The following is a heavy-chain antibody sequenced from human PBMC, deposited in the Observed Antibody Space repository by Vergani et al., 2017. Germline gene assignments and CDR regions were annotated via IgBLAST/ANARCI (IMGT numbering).Heavy chain of an antibody. CDR3: GRGSDNYN. D-gene: IGHD5-24*01. Sequence: EVQLLQSEGAVVQPGGSLRLSCVASGFTFSRHAMIWVRQGHGQGLEWFSSIKNTGDSTHYADSVKGRFTISRDNSKNTLYLQMNSLGFEDTAVYYCGRGSDNYNWGQGTLVTFSS. V-gene: IGHV3-23*01. CDR1: GFTFSRHA. CDR2: IKNTGDST. J-gene: IGHJ4*02.